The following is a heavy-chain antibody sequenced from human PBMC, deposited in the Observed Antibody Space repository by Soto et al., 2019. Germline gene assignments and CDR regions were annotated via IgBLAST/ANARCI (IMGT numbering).Heavy chain of an antibody. Sequence: PSETLSLTCTVSGGSISSSSYYWGWIRQPPGKGLEWIGSIYYSGSTYYNPSLKSRVTISVDTSKNQFSLKLSSVTAADTAVYYCARHGGGPYYDILTGYYIVSEEVNWFDPWGQGTLVTVSS. J-gene: IGHJ5*02. CDR3: ARHGGGPYYDILTGYYIVSEEVNWFDP. CDR2: IYYSGST. V-gene: IGHV4-39*01. D-gene: IGHD3-9*01. CDR1: GGSISSSSYY.